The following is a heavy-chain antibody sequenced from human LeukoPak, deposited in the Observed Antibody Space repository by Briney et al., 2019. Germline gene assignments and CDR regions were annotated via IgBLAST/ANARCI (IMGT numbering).Heavy chain of an antibody. V-gene: IGHV4-34*01. J-gene: IGHJ4*02. Sequence: KPSETLSLTCAVYGGSFSGYYWSWIRQPPGKGPEWIGEINHSGSTNYNPSLKSRVTISVDTSKNQFSLKLSSVTAADTAVYYCARGRRGWYHFDYWGQGTLVTVSS. CDR3: ARGRRGWYHFDY. D-gene: IGHD6-19*01. CDR1: GGSFSGYY. CDR2: INHSGST.